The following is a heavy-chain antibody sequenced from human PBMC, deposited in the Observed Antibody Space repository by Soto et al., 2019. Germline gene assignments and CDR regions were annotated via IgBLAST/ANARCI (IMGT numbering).Heavy chain of an antibody. J-gene: IGHJ4*02. CDR2: IHYSGST. V-gene: IGHV4-39*01. CDR3: ARHGTASGSNWYFDY. Sequence: PSETLSLTCTVSGGSIRSGSSYWGWIRQPPGKGLEWIGTIHYSGSTYYNPSLKSRVTISVDTSKNQFSLKLSSVTAADTAVHYCARHGTASGSNWYFDYWGQGTLVTVSS. D-gene: IGHD6-13*01. CDR1: GGSIRSGSSY.